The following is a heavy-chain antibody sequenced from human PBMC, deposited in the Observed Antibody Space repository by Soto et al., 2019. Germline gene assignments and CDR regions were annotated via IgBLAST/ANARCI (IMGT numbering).Heavy chain of an antibody. V-gene: IGHV3-48*02. CDR2: ISSSSSTI. CDR1: GFTFSSYS. J-gene: IGHJ4*02. CDR3: ARETDDSRGYYYTGGDY. D-gene: IGHD3-22*01. Sequence: PGGSLRLSCAASGFTFSSYSMNWVRQAPGKGLEWVSYISSSSSTIYYADSVKGRFTISRDNAKNSLYLQMNSLRDEDTAVYYWARETDDSRGYYYTGGDYWGKGTLVTVSS.